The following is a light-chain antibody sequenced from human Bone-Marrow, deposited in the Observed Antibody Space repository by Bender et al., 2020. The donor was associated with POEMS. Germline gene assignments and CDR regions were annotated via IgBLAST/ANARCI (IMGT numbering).Light chain of an antibody. Sequence: QSVVTQPPSLSEAPRQRVPISCSGSSSNIGNHGVNWYQQLPGEAPKLLIYYDDLLTPGVSDRFSASKSGTSASLAISELQSEDEAIYYCSAWDDSLSGWVIGGGKKLTVL. CDR1: SSNIGNHG. CDR3: SAWDDSLSGWV. V-gene: IGLV1-36*01. CDR2: YDD. J-gene: IGLJ3*02.